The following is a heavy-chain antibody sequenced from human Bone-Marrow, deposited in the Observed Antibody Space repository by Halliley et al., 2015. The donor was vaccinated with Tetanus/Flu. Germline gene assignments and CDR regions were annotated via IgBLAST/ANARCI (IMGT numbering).Heavy chain of an antibody. V-gene: IGHV3-30*18. D-gene: IGHD6-13*01. J-gene: IGHJ4*02. CDR2: SSNDGTEE. CDR3: AKSRTAAGTVFDD. CDR1: GFTFSYYG. Sequence: SLRLSCAASGFTFSYYGLNWVRQAPGKGLEWVAYSSNDGTEEEYADSVKGRFTISRDTSQNTVSLQMTSLRVEDTALYFCAKSRTAAGTVFDDWGQGALVTVSA.